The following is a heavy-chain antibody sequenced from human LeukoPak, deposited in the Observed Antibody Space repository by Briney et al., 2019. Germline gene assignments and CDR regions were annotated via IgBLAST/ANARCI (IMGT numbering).Heavy chain of an antibody. CDR1: GGSVSSTTYY. CDR3: ARYVVYGSGKYYFDY. D-gene: IGHD3-10*01. CDR2: INYSGST. Sequence: SETLSLTCTVSGGSVSSTTYYWSWIRQPPGKGLEWTASINYSGSTYYNPSLKSRVTISVDTSENQFSLKLSSVTAADTAVYYCARYVVYGSGKYYFDYWGQGTLVTVSS. V-gene: IGHV4-39*01. J-gene: IGHJ4*02.